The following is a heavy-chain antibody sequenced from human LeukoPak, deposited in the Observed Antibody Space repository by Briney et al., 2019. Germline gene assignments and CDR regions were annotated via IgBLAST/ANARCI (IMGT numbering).Heavy chain of an antibody. CDR1: GFNFTAYW. CDR2: SHPINSDT. Sequence: GESLKISCKGSGFNFTAYWIAWARQMPGKGLEWMGISHPINSDTKYSPSFQGQVTISADKSSSTAYLQWNRLKASDTAMYYWARHQYYYDSSGNYGWFDSWGQGTLVTVSS. J-gene: IGHJ5*01. CDR3: ARHQYYYDSSGNYGWFDS. V-gene: IGHV5-51*01. D-gene: IGHD3-22*01.